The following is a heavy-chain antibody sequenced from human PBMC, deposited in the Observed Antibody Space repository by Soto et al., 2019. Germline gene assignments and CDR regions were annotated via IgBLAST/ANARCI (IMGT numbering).Heavy chain of an antibody. V-gene: IGHV3-11*01. CDR2: ISSSGTNI. Sequence: GGSLRLSCAASGFTFSDYYMSWVRQAPGKGLEWVSYISSSGTNIDHADSVKGRFTISRDNAKSSLYLQMNSLRAEDTAVYYCARVSYSSSSRHTLSTNWFDPWGQGTLVTVSS. D-gene: IGHD6-6*01. CDR3: ARVSYSSSSRHTLSTNWFDP. CDR1: GFTFSDYY. J-gene: IGHJ5*02.